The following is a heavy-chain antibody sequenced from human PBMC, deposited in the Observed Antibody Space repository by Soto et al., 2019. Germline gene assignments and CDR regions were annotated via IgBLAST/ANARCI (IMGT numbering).Heavy chain of an antibody. Sequence: QVQLVQSGAEVRKPGASVKVSCKPSGYTFNTYYLHWLRQAPGQALEWMGVIHHSGGGTTYAQKFLCRVSVTRDTSTTTVFMELSSLRSDDTAVYYCARGGDIAVVTASFDNWGQGTLVTVSS. V-gene: IGHV1-46*02. D-gene: IGHD2-21*02. J-gene: IGHJ4*02. CDR1: GYTFNTYY. CDR2: IHHSGGGT. CDR3: ARGGDIAVVTASFDN.